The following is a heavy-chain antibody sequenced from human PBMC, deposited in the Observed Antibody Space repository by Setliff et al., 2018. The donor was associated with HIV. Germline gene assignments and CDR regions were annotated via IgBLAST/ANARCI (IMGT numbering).Heavy chain of an antibody. Sequence: PSETLSLTCAVSGVTFNSNNYYWGWIRQPPGKGLEWIGTVFYSGSTSYSPPLKSRVTISVDTSKNQFSLKLKSVTAADTALYYCARLVRGGSGHYFDYWGQGKLVTVSS. CDR3: ARLVRGGSGHYFDY. J-gene: IGHJ4*02. V-gene: IGHV4-39*07. CDR2: VFYSGST. CDR1: GVTFNSNNYY. D-gene: IGHD3-10*01.